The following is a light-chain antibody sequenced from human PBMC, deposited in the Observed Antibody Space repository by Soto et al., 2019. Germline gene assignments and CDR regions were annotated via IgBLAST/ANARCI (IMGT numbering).Light chain of an antibody. J-gene: IGKJ1*01. CDR2: AAS. V-gene: IGKV1-8*01. CDR1: QGISSY. CDR3: QQYNSYRWT. Sequence: AIRMTQSPSSFSASTGDRVTITCRASQGISSYLAWYQQKPGKAPKLLIYAASTLQSGVPSRFSGSGSGTEFTLTISSLQPDDFATYYCQQYNSYRWTFGQGTKV.